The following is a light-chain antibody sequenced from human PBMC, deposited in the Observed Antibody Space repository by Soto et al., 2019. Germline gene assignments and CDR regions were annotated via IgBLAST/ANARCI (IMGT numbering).Light chain of an antibody. CDR1: ISNIGSNT. J-gene: IGLJ3*02. V-gene: IGLV1-44*01. CDR3: AAWDDSLNGWV. Sequence: QSVLTQPPSVSGTPGLRVNISCSGGISNIGSNTVNWYQQLPGTAPKLLIYSNNQRPSGVPDRFSGSKSGTSASLAISGLQSEDEADYYCAAWDDSLNGWVFGGGTKLTVL. CDR2: SNN.